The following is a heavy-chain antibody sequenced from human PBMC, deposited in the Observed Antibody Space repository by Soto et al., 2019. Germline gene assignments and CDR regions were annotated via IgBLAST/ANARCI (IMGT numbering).Heavy chain of an antibody. Sequence: EVQLLESGGGLVQPGGSLRLSCAASGFRFSSYAMSWVRQAPGKGLEWVSVITSGGDSTYFADSVKGRFTISRDNSKNTLYLQLNSLRAEDTAIYYCTTGHLISGDYWGQGTLVTVSS. J-gene: IGHJ4*02. CDR1: GFRFSSYA. V-gene: IGHV3-23*01. CDR2: ITSGGDST. D-gene: IGHD1-1*01. CDR3: TTGHLISGDY.